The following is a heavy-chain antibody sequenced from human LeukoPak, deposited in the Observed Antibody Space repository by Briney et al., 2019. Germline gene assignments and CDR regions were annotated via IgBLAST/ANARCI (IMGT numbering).Heavy chain of an antibody. D-gene: IGHD2-2*02. Sequence: ASVKVSCKASGYTFTGYYMHWVRQAPGQRLEWMGWINPNSGGTNYAQKFQGRVTMTRDTSISTAYMELSRLRSDDTAVYYCARAKSDQLLYRFDYWGQGTLVTVSS. V-gene: IGHV1-2*02. CDR3: ARAKSDQLLYRFDY. CDR1: GYTFTGYY. CDR2: INPNSGGT. J-gene: IGHJ4*02.